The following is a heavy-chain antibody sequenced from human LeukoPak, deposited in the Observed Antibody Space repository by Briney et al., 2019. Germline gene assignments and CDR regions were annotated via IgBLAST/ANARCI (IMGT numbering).Heavy chain of an antibody. CDR3: ARDNSVGDNAWWFDP. D-gene: IGHD1-26*01. J-gene: IGHJ5*02. V-gene: IGHV1-3*01. CDR1: GYTFTNYA. Sequence: GASVKVSCKASGYTFTNYAMHWVRQAPGQRLEWMGWINPNSGGTNYAQKFQGRVTMTRDMSTSTDYMELSSLRSEDTAIYYCARDNSVGDNAWWFDPWGQGTLVTVSS. CDR2: INPNSGGT.